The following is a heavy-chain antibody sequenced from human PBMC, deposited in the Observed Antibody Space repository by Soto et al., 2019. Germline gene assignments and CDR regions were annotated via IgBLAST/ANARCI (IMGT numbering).Heavy chain of an antibody. Sequence: SVKVSCKASGGTLSNYAVSWVRQAPGQGLEWMGGIIPFFGTTNYAQKFQGRVTITADESTSAAFMELSSLRSEDTAVYYCARDPSGSVGGPGEGWSDTWGQGTLVTVSS. D-gene: IGHD2-15*01. J-gene: IGHJ5*02. CDR2: IIPFFGTT. V-gene: IGHV1-69*13. CDR1: GGTLSNYA. CDR3: ARDPSGSVGGPGEGWSDT.